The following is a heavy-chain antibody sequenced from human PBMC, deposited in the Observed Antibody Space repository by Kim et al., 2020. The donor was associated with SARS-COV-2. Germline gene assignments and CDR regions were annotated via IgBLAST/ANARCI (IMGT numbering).Heavy chain of an antibody. Sequence: SETLSLTCTVSGGSISSYYWSWIRQPPGKGLEWIGYIYYSGSTNYNPSLKSRVTISVDTSKNQFSLKLSSVTAADTAVYYCARTPYYDFWSGYYPDYWGQGTLGTVSS. CDR3: ARTPYYDFWSGYYPDY. D-gene: IGHD3-3*01. CDR1: GGSISSYY. J-gene: IGHJ4*02. CDR2: IYYSGST. V-gene: IGHV4-59*01.